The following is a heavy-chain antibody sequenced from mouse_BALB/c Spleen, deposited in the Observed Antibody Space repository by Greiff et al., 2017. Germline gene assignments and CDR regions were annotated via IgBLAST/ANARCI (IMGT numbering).Heavy chain of an antibody. V-gene: IGHV5-4*02. CDR2: ISDGGSYT. J-gene: IGHJ4*01. CDR3: AREGVPYYYAMDY. Sequence: EVQRVESGGGLVKPGGSLKLSCAASGFTFSDYYMYWVRQTPEKRLEWVATISDGGSYTYYPDSVKGRFTISRDNAKNNLYLQMSSLKSEDTAMYYCAREGVPYYYAMDYWGQGTSVTVSS. CDR1: GFTFSDYY.